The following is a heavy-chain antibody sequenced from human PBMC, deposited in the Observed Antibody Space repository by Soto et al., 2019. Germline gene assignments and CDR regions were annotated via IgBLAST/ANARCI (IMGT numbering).Heavy chain of an antibody. CDR1: GYSISSGFY. J-gene: IGHJ6*02. D-gene: IGHD4-17*01. Sequence: SETLSLTCGVSGYSISSGFYWGWIRQAPGKGLEWIGNVYHSGSTYYNPYNPSLKSRVTISVGTSKNQFSLRLRSVTAADTAVYYCARAFYGDYAPYYYGMDVWGQGTTVAVSS. CDR2: VYHSGST. V-gene: IGHV4-38-2*01. CDR3: ARAFYGDYAPYYYGMDV.